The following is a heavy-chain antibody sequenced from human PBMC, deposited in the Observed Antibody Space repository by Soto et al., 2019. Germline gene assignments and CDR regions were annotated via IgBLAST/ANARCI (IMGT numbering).Heavy chain of an antibody. Sequence: ASVKVSCKASGYTFTSYGISWVRQAPGQGLEWMGWISAYNGNTNYAQKLKGRVTMTTDTSTSTAYMELRSLRSDDTAVYYCARNLPLGYCSGGSCYKDWFDPWGQGTLVTVSS. V-gene: IGHV1-18*01. CDR1: GYTFTSYG. D-gene: IGHD2-15*01. CDR3: ARNLPLGYCSGGSCYKDWFDP. CDR2: ISAYNGNT. J-gene: IGHJ5*02.